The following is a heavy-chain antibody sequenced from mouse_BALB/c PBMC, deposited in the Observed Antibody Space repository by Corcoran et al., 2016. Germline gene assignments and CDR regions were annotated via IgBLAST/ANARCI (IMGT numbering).Heavy chain of an antibody. V-gene: IGHV9-3-1*01. D-gene: IGHD1-1*01. CDR1: GYTFTNYG. Sequence: QIQLVQSGPELKKPGETVKISCKASGYTFTNYGMNWVKQAPGKGLKWMGWINTYTGEPTYADDFKGRFAFSLETSASTAYLQIINLKNEDTATYFCARSDGSSWFAYWGQGTLVTVSA. CDR2: INTYTGEP. J-gene: IGHJ3*01. CDR3: ARSDGSSWFAY.